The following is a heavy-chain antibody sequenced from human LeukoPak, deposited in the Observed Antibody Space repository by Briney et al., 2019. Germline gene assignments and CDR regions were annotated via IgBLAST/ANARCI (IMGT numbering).Heavy chain of an antibody. CDR1: GFTFSNYA. V-gene: IGHV3-33*08. D-gene: IGHD3-10*01. Sequence: GGSLRLSCAASGFTFSNYAMHWVRQAPGKGPEWVAVIWFDGSNKYYADSVKGRFTISRDNSKNTLYLQINSLRAEDTAVYYCARANYGSGSNYYYGLDVWGQGTTVTVSS. CDR2: IWFDGSNK. CDR3: ARANYGSGSNYYYGLDV. J-gene: IGHJ6*02.